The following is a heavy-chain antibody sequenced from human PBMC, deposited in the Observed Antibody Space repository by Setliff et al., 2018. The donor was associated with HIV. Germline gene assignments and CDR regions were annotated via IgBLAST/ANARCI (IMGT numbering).Heavy chain of an antibody. Sequence: GGSLRLSCAASGFIFGDYAIHCVRQAPGKGLEWVAAVSYDGTKTYYADSVKVRFTRSRDNSKDTAFLQMNSLTVEDTAVYYCARDPRVDAFDIWGRGTVVTVS. CDR1: GFIFGDYA. V-gene: IGHV3-30*04. J-gene: IGHJ3*02. CDR2: VSYDGTKT. CDR3: ARDPRVDAFDI.